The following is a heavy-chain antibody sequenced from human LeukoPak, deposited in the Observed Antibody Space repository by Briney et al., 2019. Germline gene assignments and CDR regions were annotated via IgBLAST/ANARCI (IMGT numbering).Heavy chain of an antibody. V-gene: IGHV3-48*03. CDR3: ARDYYGSGSYYYYYYGMDV. CDR1: GFTFSDYA. J-gene: IGHJ6*04. CDR2: ISSSGSTI. D-gene: IGHD3-10*01. Sequence: GGSLRLSCTTSGFTFSDYAVNWVRQAPGKGLEWVSYISSSGSTIYYADSVKGRFTISRDNAKNSLYLQMNSLRAEDTAVYYCARDYYGSGSYYYYYYGMDVWGKGTTVTVSS.